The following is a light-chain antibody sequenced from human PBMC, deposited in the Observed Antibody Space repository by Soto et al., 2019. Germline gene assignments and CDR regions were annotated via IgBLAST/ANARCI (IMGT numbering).Light chain of an antibody. CDR1: QSVSSY. Sequence: EIVLTQSPATLSLSPGERATLSCRASQSVSSYLAWYQQKPGQAPRLLIYDASNRATGIPARFSGSGSGTDFTLTISSLEPEDFAVYYCQQSSNWPPGISFGPGTKGDIK. J-gene: IGKJ3*01. V-gene: IGKV3-11*01. CDR2: DAS. CDR3: QQSSNWPPGIS.